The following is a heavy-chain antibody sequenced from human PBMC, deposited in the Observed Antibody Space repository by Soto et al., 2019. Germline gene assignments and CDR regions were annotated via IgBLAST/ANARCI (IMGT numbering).Heavy chain of an antibody. CDR3: AREGWLGELLY. D-gene: IGHD3-10*01. CDR2: ISGYNGNA. V-gene: IGHV1-18*01. J-gene: IGHJ4*02. CDR1: GYTFSSYG. Sequence: VQLVQSGNVVQKPGSSVKVSCKTSGYTFSSYGIIWVRQAPGQGLEWMGWISGYNGNADYAQRFWGRVNMTTDTSTTTVFMELRDLRSDDTALYFCAREGWLGELLYWGQGSLVTVS.